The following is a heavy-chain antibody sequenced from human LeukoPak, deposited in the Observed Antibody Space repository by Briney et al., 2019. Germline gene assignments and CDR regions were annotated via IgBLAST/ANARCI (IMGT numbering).Heavy chain of an antibody. CDR3: ASRGWGDGNWFDP. CDR2: IYYGGST. CDR1: GGSISSYY. D-gene: IGHD6-19*01. V-gene: IGHV4-59*12. J-gene: IGHJ5*02. Sequence: KTSETLSLTCTVSGGSISSYYWSWIRQPPGKGLEWIGYIYYGGSTNYNPSLKSRVTISVDTSKNQFSLKLSSVTAADTAVYYCASRGWGDGNWFDPWGQGTLVTVSS.